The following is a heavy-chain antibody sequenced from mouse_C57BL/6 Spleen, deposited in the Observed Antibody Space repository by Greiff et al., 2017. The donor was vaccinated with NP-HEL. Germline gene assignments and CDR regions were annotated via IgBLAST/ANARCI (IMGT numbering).Heavy chain of an antibody. CDR1: GYTFTSYW. D-gene: IGHD2-1*01. Sequence: QVQLQQSGAELAKPGASVKLSCKASGYTFTSYWMHWVKQRPGQGLEWIGYINPSSGYTNYNQKFKDKATLTADKSSSTPYMQLSSLTYEDSAVYYCEREEQIYYDNYGVYYAMDYWGQGTSVTVSS. CDR3: EREEQIYYDNYGVYYAMDY. CDR2: INPSSGYT. V-gene: IGHV1-7*01. J-gene: IGHJ4*01.